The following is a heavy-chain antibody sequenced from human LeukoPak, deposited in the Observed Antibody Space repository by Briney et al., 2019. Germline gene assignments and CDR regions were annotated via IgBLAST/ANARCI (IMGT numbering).Heavy chain of an antibody. CDR3: ARESIAVAGTYYYMDV. CDR2: ISSSSSYI. D-gene: IGHD6-19*01. Sequence: GGSLRLSCAASGFTFSSHSMNWVRQAPGKGLEWVSSISSSSSYIYYADSVKGRFTISRDNAKNSLYLQMNSLRAEDTAVYYCARESIAVAGTYYYMDVWGKGTTVTVSS. V-gene: IGHV3-21*01. J-gene: IGHJ6*03. CDR1: GFTFSSHS.